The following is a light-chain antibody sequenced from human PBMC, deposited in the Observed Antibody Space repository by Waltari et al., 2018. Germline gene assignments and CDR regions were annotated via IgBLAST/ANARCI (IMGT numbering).Light chain of an antibody. V-gene: IGLV1-40*01. Sequence: QSVLTQPPSVSGAPGQSVTISCTGSSSNVGAGFDVNWYQQLPGAAPKLLIYDKHTLPCGVPDRLSGAKSGTSASLAITGLQADDEADYYCQSYDTSLGGVVFGGGTKLTVL. J-gene: IGLJ2*01. CDR1: SSNVGAGFD. CDR2: DKH. CDR3: QSYDTSLGGVV.